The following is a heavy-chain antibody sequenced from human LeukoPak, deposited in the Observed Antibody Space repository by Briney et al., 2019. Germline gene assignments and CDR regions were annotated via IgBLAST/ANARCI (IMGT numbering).Heavy chain of an antibody. CDR2: IYYSGST. J-gene: IGHJ5*02. Sequence: SETLSLTCTVSGGSISSYYWSWIRQPPGKGLEWIGYIYYSGSTNYNPSFRSRVTISVDTSKNQFSLKLSSVTAADTAVYYCARDRPYDFWSGYYSNWFDPWGQGTLVTVSS. V-gene: IGHV4-59*01. D-gene: IGHD3-3*01. CDR1: GGSISSYY. CDR3: ARDRPYDFWSGYYSNWFDP.